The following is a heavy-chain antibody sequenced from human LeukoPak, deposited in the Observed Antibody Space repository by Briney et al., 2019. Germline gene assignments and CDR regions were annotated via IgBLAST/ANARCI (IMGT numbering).Heavy chain of an antibody. CDR1: GFTFSSYW. Sequence: GGSLRLSCAASGFTFSSYWMSWVRQAPGKGLEWVANIKQDGSEEYYVDSVKGRFTISRDNAKNSLYLQMNSLRAEDTAVYYCAREGFDFWSGYHYFYYGMDVWGQGTTVTVSS. J-gene: IGHJ6*02. D-gene: IGHD3-3*01. CDR3: AREGFDFWSGYHYFYYGMDV. CDR2: IKQDGSEE. V-gene: IGHV3-7*01.